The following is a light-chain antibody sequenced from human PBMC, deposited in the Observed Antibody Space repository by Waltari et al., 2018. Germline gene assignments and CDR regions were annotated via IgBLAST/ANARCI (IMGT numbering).Light chain of an antibody. Sequence: EIVLTQSPGTLSLSPGERATLSCRASQSGSRTLAWYQQKPGQAPRLLIYGASTRATGIPERFSVGGSGTDFSLTISRLEPEDFAVYYCQHYVRLPVTFGQGTKVEIK. J-gene: IGKJ1*01. CDR2: GAS. V-gene: IGKV3-20*01. CDR3: QHYVRLPVT. CDR1: QSGSRT.